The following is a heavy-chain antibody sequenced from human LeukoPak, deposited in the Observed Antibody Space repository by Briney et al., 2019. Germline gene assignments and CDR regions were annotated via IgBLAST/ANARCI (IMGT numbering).Heavy chain of an antibody. V-gene: IGHV4-34*01. CDR3: ARGLRVLYGSGNTYYYYGMDV. J-gene: IGHJ6*02. CDR2: INHSGST. CDR1: GGSFSGYY. Sequence: PSETLSLTCAVYGGSFSGYYWSWIRQPPGKGLEWIGEINHSGSTNYNPSLKSRVTISVDTSKNQFSLKLSSVTAADTAVYYCARGLRVLYGSGNTYYYYGMDVWGQGTTVTVSS. D-gene: IGHD3-10*01.